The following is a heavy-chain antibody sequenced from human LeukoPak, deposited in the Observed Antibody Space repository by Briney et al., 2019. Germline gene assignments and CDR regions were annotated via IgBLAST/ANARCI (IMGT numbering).Heavy chain of an antibody. CDR3: ARAQRADSGNLRGVVDY. V-gene: IGHV7-4-1*02. Sequence: ASVKVSCKASGYTFTSYAMNWVRQAPGQGLEWMGWINTNTGNPTYAQGFTGRFVFSLDTSVSTAYLQISSLKAEDTAVYYCARAQRADSGNLRGVVDYWGQGTLVTVSS. J-gene: IGHJ4*02. CDR2: INTNTGNP. CDR1: GYTFTSYA. D-gene: IGHD1-26*01.